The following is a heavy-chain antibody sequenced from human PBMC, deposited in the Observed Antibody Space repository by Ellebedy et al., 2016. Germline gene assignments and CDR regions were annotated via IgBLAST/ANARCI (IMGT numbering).Heavy chain of an antibody. CDR3: ARGGTFSGLDV. CDR2: INPSGGTV. CDR1: GYTFTRHY. J-gene: IGHJ6*02. D-gene: IGHD3-3*02. Sequence: ASVKVSCXTSGYTFTRHYMYWVRQAPGQGLEWMAKINPSGGTVTYAQKFQGRVTMTRDTSTSTVFMELSTLRSDDTAIYYRARGGTFSGLDVWGQGTTVTVSS. V-gene: IGHV1-46*01.